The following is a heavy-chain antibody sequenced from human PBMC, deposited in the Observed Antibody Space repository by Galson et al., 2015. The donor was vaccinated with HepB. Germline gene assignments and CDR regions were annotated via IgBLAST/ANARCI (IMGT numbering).Heavy chain of an antibody. CDR3: ARDGGREPGGLIDY. CDR1: GFTFSSYA. Sequence: SLRLSCAASGFTFSSYAMHWVRQAPGKGLEWVAVISYDGSNKYYADSVKGRFTISRDNSKNTLYLQMNSLRAEDTAVYYCARDGGREPGGLIDYWGQGTLVTVSS. D-gene: IGHD3-16*01. J-gene: IGHJ4*02. CDR2: ISYDGSNK. V-gene: IGHV3-30-3*01.